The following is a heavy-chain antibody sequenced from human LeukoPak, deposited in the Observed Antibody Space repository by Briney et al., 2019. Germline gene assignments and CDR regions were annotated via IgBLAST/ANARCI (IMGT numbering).Heavy chain of an antibody. CDR3: AKMARGSSSWYWDY. V-gene: IGHV3-30*18. J-gene: IGHJ4*02. D-gene: IGHD6-13*01. CDR2: ISYDGSNK. CDR1: GLTFSSYG. Sequence: PGRSLRLSCAASGLTFSSYGMHWVRQAPGKGLEWVAVISYDGSNKYYADSVKGRFTISRDNSKNTLYLQMNSLRAEDTAVYYCAKMARGSSSWYWDYWGQGTLVTVSS.